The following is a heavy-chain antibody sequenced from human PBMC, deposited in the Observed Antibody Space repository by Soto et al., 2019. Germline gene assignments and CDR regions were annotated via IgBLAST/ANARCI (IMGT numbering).Heavy chain of an antibody. Sequence: GESLKISCAASGFTFSGSAMHWVRQASGKGLEWVGRIRSKANSYATAYAASVKGRFTISRDDSKNTAYLQMNSLKTEDTAVYYCTCSSSGWYYYGMDVWGQGTTVTVSS. CDR2: IRSKANSYAT. J-gene: IGHJ6*02. CDR1: GFTFSGSA. V-gene: IGHV3-73*01. D-gene: IGHD6-19*01. CDR3: TCSSSGWYYYGMDV.